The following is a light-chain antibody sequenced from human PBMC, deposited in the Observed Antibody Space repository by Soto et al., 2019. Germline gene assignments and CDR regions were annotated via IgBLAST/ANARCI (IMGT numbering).Light chain of an antibody. CDR3: QQSYRTPLT. J-gene: IGKJ1*01. V-gene: IGKV1-39*01. CDR2: TAS. CDR1: QSISIY. Sequence: DIQMTQSPSSLSASVRDRVTITCRASQSISIYLNWYQQKPGKAPKLLIYTASSLQSGVPSRFSGSGSGTDFTLTISSLQPEDFATYYCQQSYRTPLTFGQGTKVEVK.